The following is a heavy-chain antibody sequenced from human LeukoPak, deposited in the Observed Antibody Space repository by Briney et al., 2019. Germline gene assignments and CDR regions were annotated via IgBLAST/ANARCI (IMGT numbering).Heavy chain of an antibody. D-gene: IGHD2-8*01. Sequence: ASVKVSCKVSGYTLTELSMHWVRQAPGKGLEWMGGFDPEDGETIYAQKFQGRVTMTEDTSTDTAYMELSSLRSEDTAVYYCATVATPRKQKDIVLMVYARAFDIWGQGTMVTVSS. CDR3: ATVATPRKQKDIVLMVYARAFDI. CDR2: FDPEDGET. J-gene: IGHJ3*02. CDR1: GYTLTELS. V-gene: IGHV1-24*01.